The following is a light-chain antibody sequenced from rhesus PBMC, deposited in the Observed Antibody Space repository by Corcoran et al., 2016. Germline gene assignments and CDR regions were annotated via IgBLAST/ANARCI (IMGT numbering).Light chain of an antibody. V-gene: IGKV1-28*03. Sequence: DIQMTQSPSSLSASVGDTVTITCRASQGINSYLTWFQQKPGKAPKLLIYAAFRLESGVPSRFSGSGSGTDCTLTISSLQPEDFAVSYCLQHNRYPLTFGGGTKVELK. J-gene: IGKJ4*01. CDR3: LQHNRYPLT. CDR1: QGINSY. CDR2: AAF.